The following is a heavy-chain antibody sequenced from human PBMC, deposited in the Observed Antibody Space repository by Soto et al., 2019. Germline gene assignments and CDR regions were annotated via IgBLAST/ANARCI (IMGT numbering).Heavy chain of an antibody. CDR3: ARDIGYGFVPKYFAY. J-gene: IGHJ4*02. D-gene: IGHD2-8*01. V-gene: IGHV1-46*01. Sequence: QVQLVQSGAEVKKPGASVKVSCKASGYTFTSYYMHWVRQAPGQGLERMGIINPSGGSTDYAQKFHGRVTMTRDTATNTVYMELSSLRSEDTAVYYCARDIGYGFVPKYFAYWCQGTPVTVSS. CDR2: INPSGGST. CDR1: GYTFTSYY.